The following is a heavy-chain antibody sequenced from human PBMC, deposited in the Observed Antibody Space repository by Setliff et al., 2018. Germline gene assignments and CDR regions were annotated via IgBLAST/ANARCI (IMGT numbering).Heavy chain of an antibody. CDR3: AKSLRLDTSGSYWFDP. Sequence: PGGSLRLSCGASGFTFSSHGMHWVRQAPGKGLEWVPFISYDGGHKYYVDSVKGRFTISRDNSKNTLYLQMDSLRAEDTALYYCAKSLRLDTSGSYWFDPWGQGTLVTVSS. CDR2: ISYDGGHK. CDR1: GFTFSSHG. D-gene: IGHD3-10*01. J-gene: IGHJ5*02. V-gene: IGHV3-30*18.